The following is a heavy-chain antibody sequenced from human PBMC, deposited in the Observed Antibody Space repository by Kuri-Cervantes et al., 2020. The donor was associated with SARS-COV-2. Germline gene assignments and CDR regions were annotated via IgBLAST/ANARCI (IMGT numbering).Heavy chain of an antibody. Sequence: SETLSLTCAVSGVSVTGGTYYWAWIRQPAGKGLEWIGHLDTSGSPTYNPSLKSRVTISLDMSNNQVSLRLTSATAADTAVYYCARRVGIVVVPAALDYWGQGTLVTVSS. CDR1: GVSVTGGTYY. D-gene: IGHD2-2*01. J-gene: IGHJ4*02. CDR3: ARRVGIVVVPAALDY. CDR2: LDTSGSP. V-gene: IGHV4-61*09.